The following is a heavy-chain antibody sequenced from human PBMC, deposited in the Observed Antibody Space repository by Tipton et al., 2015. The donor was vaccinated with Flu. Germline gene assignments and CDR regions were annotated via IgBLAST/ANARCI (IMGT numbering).Heavy chain of an antibody. CDR1: GGSISSYY. CDR2: IYYSGST. D-gene: IGHD3-22*01. J-gene: IGHJ4*02. Sequence: TLSLTCTVSGGSISSYYWSWVRQPPGKGLEWIGYIYYSGSTNYNPSLKSRVTISVDTSKNQFSLKLSSVTAADTAVYYCARGGEYYYDSSGYSYWGQGTLVTVSS. CDR3: ARGGEYYYDSSGYSY. V-gene: IGHV4-59*01.